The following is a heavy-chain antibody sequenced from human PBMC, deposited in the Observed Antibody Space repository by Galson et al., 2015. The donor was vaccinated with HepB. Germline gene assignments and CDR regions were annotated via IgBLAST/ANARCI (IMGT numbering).Heavy chain of an antibody. CDR1: GYTFTAYG. V-gene: IGHV1-18*01. CDR2: INAYNGQK. CDR3: ARGVAVSESYFFDY. J-gene: IGHJ4*02. D-gene: IGHD6-19*01. Sequence: SVKVSCKASGYTFTAYGITWVRQAPGQGLEWMGWINAYNGQKNYVQRLQGRVTLTTDTPTSTACMELRSLRSDDTAVYYCARGVAVSESYFFDYWGQGTLVTVSS.